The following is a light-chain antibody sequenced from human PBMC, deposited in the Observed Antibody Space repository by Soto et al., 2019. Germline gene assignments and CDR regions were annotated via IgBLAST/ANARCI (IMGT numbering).Light chain of an antibody. CDR1: QSISSY. J-gene: IGKJ1*01. CDR2: AAS. CDR3: QQSYSTLRT. V-gene: IGKV1-39*01. Sequence: IRITLSPASLSATIRDRVTITCRASQSISSYLNWYQQRPGQAPKLLIYAASSLQSGVPSRFSGSGSGTDFTLTISSLQPEVFATYYYQQSYSTLRTFGQGTKVDI.